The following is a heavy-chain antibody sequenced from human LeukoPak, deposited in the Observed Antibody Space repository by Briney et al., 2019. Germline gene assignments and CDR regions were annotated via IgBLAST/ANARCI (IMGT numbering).Heavy chain of an antibody. V-gene: IGHV3-23*01. J-gene: IGHJ4*02. CDR1: GFIFNTHA. CDR3: ARDGYCGSSACRVDY. Sequence: GGSLRLSCAASGFIFNTHAVSWVRQAPGKGLEWVSVMSGGGGSTYYADSVKGRFTISRDNSKSTLFLQMNSLSAEDTAVYYCARDGYCGSSACRVDYWGQGTVVTVSP. CDR2: MSGGGGST. D-gene: IGHD2-2*03.